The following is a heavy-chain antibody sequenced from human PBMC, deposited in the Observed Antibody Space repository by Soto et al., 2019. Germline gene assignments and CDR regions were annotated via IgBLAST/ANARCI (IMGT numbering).Heavy chain of an antibody. J-gene: IGHJ3*02. CDR1: GFTFSSYA. Sequence: PEGSLRLSCAASGFTFSSYAMHWVRQAPGKGLEWVAVISYDGSNKYYADSVKGRFTISRDNSKNTLYLQMNSLRAEDTAVYYCARDLINYGGNSGAFDIWGQGTMVTVSS. CDR3: ARDLINYGGNSGAFDI. V-gene: IGHV3-30-3*01. D-gene: IGHD4-17*01. CDR2: ISYDGSNK.